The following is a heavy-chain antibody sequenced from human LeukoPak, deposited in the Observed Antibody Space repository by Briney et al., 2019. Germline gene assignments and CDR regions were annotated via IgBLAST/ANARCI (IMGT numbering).Heavy chain of an antibody. CDR3: AKHGGYGSYFDY. D-gene: IGHD5-12*01. CDR2: IYYSGST. CDR1: GGSISSYY. V-gene: IGHV4-59*08. Sequence: SETLFLTCTVSGGSISSYYWSWIRQPPGKGLEWIGYIYYSGSTYYSPSLKSRVTISVDTSKNQFSLTLSSVTAADKAVYYCAKHGGYGSYFDYWGQGTLVTVSS. J-gene: IGHJ4*02.